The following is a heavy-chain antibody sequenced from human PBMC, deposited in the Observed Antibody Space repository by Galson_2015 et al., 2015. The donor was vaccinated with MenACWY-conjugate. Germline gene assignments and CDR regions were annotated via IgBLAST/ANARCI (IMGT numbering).Heavy chain of an antibody. J-gene: IGHJ6*02. CDR3: ARGPYGRAV. Sequence: SLRLSCAVSGFTFRNYWMTWVRQAPGKGLEWVASIKKGGSEKYYVDSVKGRFTISRDNTKNSMYLEMNSLRAEDTAVYYCARGPYGRAVWGQGPTVPASS. V-gene: IGHV3-7*03. CDR2: IKKGGSEK. CDR1: GFTFRNYW.